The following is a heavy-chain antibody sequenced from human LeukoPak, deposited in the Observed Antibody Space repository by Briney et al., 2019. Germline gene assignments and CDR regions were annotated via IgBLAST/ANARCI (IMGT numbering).Heavy chain of an antibody. CDR3: AKVRGTYSSGYFFDY. J-gene: IGHJ4*02. CDR1: GFTFDNYA. V-gene: IGHV3-9*01. Sequence: GGSLRLSCAASGFTFDNYAMHWVRQPPGKGLEWLSIISWNSGYIGYADSVKGRFTISRDNAKNSLYLQMNSFRAEDTAFYYCAKVRGTYSSGYFFDYWGQGALVTVSS. CDR2: ISWNSGYI. D-gene: IGHD6-19*01.